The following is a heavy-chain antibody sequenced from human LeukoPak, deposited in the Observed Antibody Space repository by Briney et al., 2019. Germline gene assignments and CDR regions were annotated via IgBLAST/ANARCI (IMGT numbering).Heavy chain of an antibody. CDR2: ISSSSSYI. J-gene: IGHJ4*02. D-gene: IGHD4-17*01. CDR3: AFSLDDYGVSTADY. CDR1: GFTFSSYE. Sequence: GGSLRLSCAASGFTFSSYEMNWVRQAPGKGLEWVSSISSSSSYIYYADSVKGRFTISRDNAKNSLYLQMNSLRAEDTAVYYCAFSLDDYGVSTADYWGQGTLVTVSS. V-gene: IGHV3-21*01.